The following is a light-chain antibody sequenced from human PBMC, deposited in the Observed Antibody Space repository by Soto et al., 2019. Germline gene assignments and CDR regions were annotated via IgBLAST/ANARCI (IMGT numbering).Light chain of an antibody. J-gene: IGKJ1*01. CDR2: GAA. Sequence: EIVLTQSPGTLSLSPGERATLSCRASQSVSSSDLTWYQQKPGQAPRLLIFGAAKRATGIPDRFSGSGSGRNFTLTISGRVHPDYAVYYCRQYCSASLVTFGPGTRVDIK. V-gene: IGKV3-20*01. CDR1: QSVSSSD. CDR3: RQYCSASLVT.